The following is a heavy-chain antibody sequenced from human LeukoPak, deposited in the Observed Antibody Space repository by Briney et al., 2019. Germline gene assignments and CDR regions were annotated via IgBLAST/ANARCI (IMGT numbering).Heavy chain of an antibody. D-gene: IGHD2-15*01. CDR2: ISGSGGST. J-gene: IGHJ4*02. CDR3: ASCSGGSCYLLGDYFDY. V-gene: IGHV3-23*01. CDR1: GFTFSSYG. Sequence: AGGSLRLSCAASGFTFSSYGMSWVRQAPGKGLEWISSISGSGGSTYYADSVKGRFTISRDNSKNTLYLQMNSLRAEDTAVYYCASCSGGSCYLLGDYFDYWGQGTLVTVSS.